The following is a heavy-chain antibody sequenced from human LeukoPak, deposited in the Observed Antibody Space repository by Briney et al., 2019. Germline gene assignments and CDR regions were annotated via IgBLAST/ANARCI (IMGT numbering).Heavy chain of an antibody. CDR1: GFTFSSYE. CDR3: ATLPLPGLAY. J-gene: IGHJ4*02. CDR2: ISWSGSTI. D-gene: IGHD1-14*01. V-gene: IGHV3-48*03. Sequence: GGSLRLSCAASGFTFSSYEMNWVRQAPGKGLEWVSYISWSGSTIYYADSVKGRFTISRDNAKNSLYLLMSSLRAEDTAVYYCATLPLPGLAYWGQGTLVTVSS.